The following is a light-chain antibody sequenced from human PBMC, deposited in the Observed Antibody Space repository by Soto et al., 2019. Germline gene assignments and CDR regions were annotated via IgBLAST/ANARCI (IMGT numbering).Light chain of an antibody. V-gene: IGKV3-20*01. CDR3: QQYGRAPFT. CDR1: QSVSSNN. CDR2: GAS. J-gene: IGKJ3*01. Sequence: EIVLTQSPGTLSLSPGERATLSCRASQSVSSNNLAWYQQRPGQAPRVVIYGASTRATGIPERFSGSGPGTDFTLTISRLEPEDFAVYYCQQYGRAPFTFGPGTKVEIK.